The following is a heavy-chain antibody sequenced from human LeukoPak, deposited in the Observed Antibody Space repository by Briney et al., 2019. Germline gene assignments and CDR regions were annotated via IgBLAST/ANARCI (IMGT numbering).Heavy chain of an antibody. CDR1: GGSFSGYY. CDR3: ARGGFVLRFLEWLRPFDY. J-gene: IGHJ4*02. CDR2: INHSGST. V-gene: IGHV4-34*01. Sequence: SETLSLTCAVYGGSFSGYYWSWIRQPPGKGLEWIGEINHSGSTNYNPSLKSRVTISVDTSKNQFPLKLSSVTAADTAVYYCARGGFVLRFLEWLRPFDYWGQGTLVTVSS. D-gene: IGHD3-3*01.